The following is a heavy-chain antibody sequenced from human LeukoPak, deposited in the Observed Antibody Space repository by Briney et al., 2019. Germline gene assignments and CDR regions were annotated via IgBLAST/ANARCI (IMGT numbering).Heavy chain of an antibody. Sequence: SETLSLTCTVSGGSISSSSYYWGWIRQPPGKGLEWIGEISHSGSTNHNPSLKSRVTISVDTSKNQFSLKLSSVTAADTAVYYCAREAGYCSGGSCWASEFDPWGQGTLVTVSS. J-gene: IGHJ5*02. D-gene: IGHD2-15*01. CDR1: GGSISSSSYY. CDR3: AREAGYCSGGSCWASEFDP. V-gene: IGHV4-39*07. CDR2: ISHSGST.